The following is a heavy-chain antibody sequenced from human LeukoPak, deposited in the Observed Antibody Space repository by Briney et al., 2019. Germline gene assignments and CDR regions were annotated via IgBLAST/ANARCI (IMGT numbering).Heavy chain of an antibody. CDR3: VRLRRNSDRSYYYYYYDS. J-gene: IGHJ5*01. V-gene: IGHV3-21*01. Sequence: NPGGSLRLSCVASGLTFRDYSINWVRRAPGKGVEWVSSFNPTSTSIYYADAVRGQFTISRNNAKSSLYLQMDSLRAEDTAVYYCVRLRRNSDRSYYYYYYDSWGQGILVTVSS. D-gene: IGHD3-10*01. CDR2: FNPTSTSI. CDR1: GLTFRDYS.